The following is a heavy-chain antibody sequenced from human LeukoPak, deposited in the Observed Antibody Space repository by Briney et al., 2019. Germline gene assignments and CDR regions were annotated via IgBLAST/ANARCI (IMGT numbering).Heavy chain of an antibody. CDR3: AADPFLFWSGSYYYYMDV. D-gene: IGHD3-3*01. J-gene: IGHJ6*03. CDR1: GFTFTSSA. CDR2: IVVGSGNT. V-gene: IGHV1-58*01. Sequence: SVKVSCKASGFTFTSSAVQWVRQARGQRLEWKGWIVVGSGNTNYAQKFQERVTITRDMSTSTAYMELSSLRSEDTAVYYCAADPFLFWSGSYYYYMDVWGKGTTVTVSS.